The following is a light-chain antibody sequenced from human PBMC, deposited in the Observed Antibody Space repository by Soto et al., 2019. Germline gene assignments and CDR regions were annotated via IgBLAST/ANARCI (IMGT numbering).Light chain of an antibody. J-gene: IGLJ1*01. CDR1: SSDVGGYNY. CDR2: DVS. CDR3: CSYAGSYTHYV. V-gene: IGLV2-11*01. Sequence: QSVLTQPRSVSGSPGQSVTISCTGTSSDVGGYNYVSWYQQHPGKAPKLMIYDVSKRPSGVPDRFSGSKSGNTASLTISGLQAEDEADYYCCSYAGSYTHYVFGTVTKLTVL.